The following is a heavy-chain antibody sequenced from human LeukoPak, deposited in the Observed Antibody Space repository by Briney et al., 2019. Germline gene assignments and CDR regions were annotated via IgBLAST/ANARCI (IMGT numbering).Heavy chain of an antibody. V-gene: IGHV4-61*10. CDR3: ARELAAAGLKNGAFDI. CDR2: IYYSGST. D-gene: IGHD6-13*01. CDR1: GGSISSGSYY. Sequence: SETLSLTCTFSGGSISSGSYYWSWIRQPAGKGLEWIGYIYYSGSTNYNPSLKSRVTISVDTSKNQFSLKLSSVTAADTAVYYCARELAAAGLKNGAFDIWGQGTMVTVSS. J-gene: IGHJ3*02.